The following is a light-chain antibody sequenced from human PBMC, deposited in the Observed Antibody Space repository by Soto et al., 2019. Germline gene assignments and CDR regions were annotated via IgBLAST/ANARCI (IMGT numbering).Light chain of an antibody. CDR3: QQYGNSPQT. V-gene: IGKV3-20*01. CDR1: QSLRSTY. CDR2: GAS. J-gene: IGKJ1*01. Sequence: EIVLTQSPGTLSLSPGERATLSCRASQSLRSTYLAWYQQKPGQAPRLLIYGASSRATGIPDRFSGSGSGTDFTLTISRLEPEDFAVYYCQQYGNSPQTFGQGTKV.